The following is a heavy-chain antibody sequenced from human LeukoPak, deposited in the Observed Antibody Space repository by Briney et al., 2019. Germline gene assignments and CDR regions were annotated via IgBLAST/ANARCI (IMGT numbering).Heavy chain of an antibody. CDR2: IVVGSGNT. D-gene: IGHD7-27*01. CDR3: AAVHLGTLGDY. Sequence: SVKVSCKASGFTFTSSAMQWLRQAREQRLEWIGWIVVGSGNTNYAQKFQERVTITRDMSTSTAYMELSSLRTEDTAVYYCAAVHLGTLGDYWGQGTLVTVSS. V-gene: IGHV1-58*02. J-gene: IGHJ4*01. CDR1: GFTFTSSA.